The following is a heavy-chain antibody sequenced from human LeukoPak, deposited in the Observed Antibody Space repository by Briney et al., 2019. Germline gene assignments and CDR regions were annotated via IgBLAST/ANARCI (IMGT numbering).Heavy chain of an antibody. D-gene: IGHD6-13*01. CDR3: ARVGSWPYYYYMDV. CDR2: IYHSGST. J-gene: IGHJ6*03. V-gene: IGHV4-38-2*02. CDR1: GYSISSGYY. Sequence: PSETLSLTCTVSGYSISSGYYWGWIRQPPGKGLEWIGSIYHSGSTYYNPSLKSRVTISVDTSKNQFSLKLSSVTAADTAVYYCARVGSWPYYYYMDVWGKGTTVTVSS.